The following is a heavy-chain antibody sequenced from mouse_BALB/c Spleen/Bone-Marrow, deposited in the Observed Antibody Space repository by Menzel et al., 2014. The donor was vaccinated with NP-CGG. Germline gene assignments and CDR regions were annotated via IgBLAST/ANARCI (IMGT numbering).Heavy chain of an antibody. J-gene: IGHJ3*01. CDR3: TRSGPGFAY. V-gene: IGHV1S81*02. CDR1: GYTFTNYF. Sequence: QVQLQQSGAELVKPGASAKLSCKASGYTFTNYFMYWVKQRPGQGLEWIGEINPNNGGTNFNENFKSKATPTLDKSSSTAYMQLSSLTSEDSAVYYCTRSGPGFAYWGHGTLVTVSA. CDR2: INPNNGGT.